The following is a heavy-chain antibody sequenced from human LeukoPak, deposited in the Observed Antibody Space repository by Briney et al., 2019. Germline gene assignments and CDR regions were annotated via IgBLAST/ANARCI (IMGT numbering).Heavy chain of an antibody. V-gene: IGHV5-51*01. CDR2: IYPGDSDT. CDR1: GYSFTSYW. D-gene: IGHD2-2*01. CDR3: ARIGCSSTSCSWWFDP. J-gene: IGHJ5*02. Sequence: GESLKISCKGSGYSFTSYWIGWVRQMPGKGLEWMGIIYPGDSDTRYSPSFQGQVTISADKSTSTAYLQWSSLKASDTAMYYCARIGCSSTSCSWWFDPWGQGTLVTVSS.